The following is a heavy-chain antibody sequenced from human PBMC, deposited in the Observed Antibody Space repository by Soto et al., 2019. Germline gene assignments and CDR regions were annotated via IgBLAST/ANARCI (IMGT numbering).Heavy chain of an antibody. D-gene: IGHD6-13*01. CDR2: ISYDGSNK. J-gene: IGHJ6*02. Sequence: SLRLSCAASGFTFSSYAMHWVRQAPGKGLEWVAVISYDGSNKYYADSVKGRFTIFRDNSKNTLYLQMNSLRAEDTAVYYCARDGGSSWQNYYYGMDVWGQGTTVTVSS. CDR3: ARDGGSSWQNYYYGMDV. V-gene: IGHV3-30-3*01. CDR1: GFTFSSYA.